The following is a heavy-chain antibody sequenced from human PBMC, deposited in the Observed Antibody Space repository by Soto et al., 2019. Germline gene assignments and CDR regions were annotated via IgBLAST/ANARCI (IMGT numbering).Heavy chain of an antibody. CDR3: ARGDFYIGYYYGMDV. D-gene: IGHD3-3*01. CDR2: IIPIFGTA. Sequence: AVKVSCKASGGTFSSYAISWVRQAPGQGLEWMGGIIPIFGTANYAQKFQGIVTIAADKSTSTAYMELSSLRSEDTAVYYCARGDFYIGYYYGMDVWGQGTTVTVS. V-gene: IGHV1-69*06. CDR1: GGTFSSYA. J-gene: IGHJ6*02.